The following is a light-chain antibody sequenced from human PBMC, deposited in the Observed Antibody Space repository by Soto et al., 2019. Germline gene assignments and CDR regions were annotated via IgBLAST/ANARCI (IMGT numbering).Light chain of an antibody. CDR2: AAS. J-gene: IGKJ5*01. CDR3: QKYSRVIT. Sequence: DIQMTQSPSSLSASVGDIVTITCRARQSISTFLAWYQKKPGKVHKLLISAASTLQSGVPSRFSGSGSGTDFTVTISSRQPVDVATYYCQKYSRVITFGQGTRLEIK. CDR1: QSISTF. V-gene: IGKV1-27*01.